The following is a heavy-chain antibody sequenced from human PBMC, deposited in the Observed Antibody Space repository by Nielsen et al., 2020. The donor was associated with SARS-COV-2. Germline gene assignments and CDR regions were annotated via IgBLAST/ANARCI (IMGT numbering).Heavy chain of an antibody. CDR1: GFTFSSYA. Sequence: GESLKISCAASGFTFSSYAMSWVRQAPGKGLEWVSAISGSGGSTYYADSVKGRFTISRDNAKNSLYLQMNSLRAEDTALYYCAQGDYYDSSGYSYWGQGTLVTVSS. CDR2: ISGSGGST. D-gene: IGHD3-22*01. V-gene: IGHV3-23*01. CDR3: AQGDYYDSSGYSY. J-gene: IGHJ4*02.